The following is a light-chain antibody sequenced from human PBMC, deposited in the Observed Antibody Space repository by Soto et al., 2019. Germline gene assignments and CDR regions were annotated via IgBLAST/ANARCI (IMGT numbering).Light chain of an antibody. Sequence: EIVLTQSPGTLSVSPGERANVSCRASQSVRRNLAWYQQKPGQAPRLLIYGASNRAAGVPARFSGSGSGTEFTLTSSSLQSDYFAVYFCQHYNEWPPYTFGQGTKLQIK. J-gene: IGKJ2*01. V-gene: IGKV3-15*01. CDR1: QSVRRN. CDR2: GAS. CDR3: QHYNEWPPYT.